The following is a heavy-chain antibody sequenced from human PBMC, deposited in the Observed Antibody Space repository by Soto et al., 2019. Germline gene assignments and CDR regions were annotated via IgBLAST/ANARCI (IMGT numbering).Heavy chain of an antibody. CDR2: IYPGDSDT. V-gene: IGHV5-51*01. J-gene: IGHJ3*02. CDR1: GCSFTSYW. CDR3: ARTVRRITMIVVVPNDAFDI. Sequence: GESLKISCKGSGCSFTSYWIGWVRQMPGKGLEWMGIIYPGDSDTRYSPSFQGQVTISADKSISTAYLQWSSLKASDTAMYYCARTVRRITMIVVVPNDAFDIWGQGTMVTVSS. D-gene: IGHD3-22*01.